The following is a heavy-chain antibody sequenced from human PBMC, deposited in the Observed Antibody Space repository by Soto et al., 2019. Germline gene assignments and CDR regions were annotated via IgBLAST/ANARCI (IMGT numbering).Heavy chain of an antibody. J-gene: IGHJ6*02. CDR1: GFTFSSYS. Sequence: EVQLVESGGGLVQPGGSLRLSCVASGFTFSSYSMNWVRQAPGKGLEWVSYISSSSSTIYYADSVKGRFTISRDNAKNSLYLQMNSLRDEDTAVYYCARGDPNYYYGMDVWGQGTTFTVSS. CDR2: ISSSSSTI. CDR3: ARGDPNYYYGMDV. V-gene: IGHV3-48*02.